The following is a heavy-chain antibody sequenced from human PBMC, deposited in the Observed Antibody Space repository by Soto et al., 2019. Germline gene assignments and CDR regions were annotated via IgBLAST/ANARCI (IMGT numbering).Heavy chain of an antibody. CDR1: GYTFTNFG. D-gene: IGHD3-16*01. J-gene: IGHJ4*02. CDR2: ISAYNGNT. Sequence: QVQLVQSGAQVKKPAASVKVSCKASGYTFTNFGISWVRQAPGQGLEWMVWISAYNGNTNYAQNFQGRVTMTTDTPTSTAYMELRSLRSDDTAVYYCAGGGAPIDYWGQGTLVTVSS. V-gene: IGHV1-18*01. CDR3: AGGGAPIDY.